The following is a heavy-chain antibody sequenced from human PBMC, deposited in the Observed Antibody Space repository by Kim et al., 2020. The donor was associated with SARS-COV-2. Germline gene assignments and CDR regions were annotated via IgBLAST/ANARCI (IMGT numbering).Heavy chain of an antibody. CDR3: AKVAWEVGIAAAGRDY. J-gene: IGHJ4*02. CDR1: GFTFSSYG. Sequence: GGSLRLSCAASGFTFSSYGMHWVRQAPGKGLEWVAVISYDGSNKYYADSVKGRFTISRDNSKNTLYLQMNSLRAEDTAVYYCAKVAWEVGIAAAGRDYWGQGTLVTVSS. D-gene: IGHD6-13*01. CDR2: ISYDGSNK. V-gene: IGHV3-30*18.